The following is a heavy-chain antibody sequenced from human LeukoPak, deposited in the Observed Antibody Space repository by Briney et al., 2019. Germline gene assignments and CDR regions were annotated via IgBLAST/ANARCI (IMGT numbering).Heavy chain of an antibody. D-gene: IGHD6-6*01. Sequence: PSETLSLTCTVSGGSISSYYWSWIRQPPGKGLEWIGYIYYSGSTYYNPSLKSRVTISVDRSKNQFSLKLSSVTAADTAVYYCASVSSSSNLFDYWGQGTLVTVSS. CDR2: IYYSGST. J-gene: IGHJ4*02. CDR3: ASVSSSSNLFDY. CDR1: GGSISSYY. V-gene: IGHV4-59*12.